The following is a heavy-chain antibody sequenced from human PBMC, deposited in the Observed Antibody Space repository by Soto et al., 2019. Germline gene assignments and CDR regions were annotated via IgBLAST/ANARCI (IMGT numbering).Heavy chain of an antibody. Sequence: GGSLRLSCAASGFTFTSYWMHWVRQAPGKGPVWVSRINKDGTTTAYADSVKGRFTFSRDNSKKTMYLQMNSLRAEDTAVYYCAKTTDGWFSAFEIWGQGTMVTVSS. J-gene: IGHJ3*02. CDR1: GFTFTSYW. D-gene: IGHD6-19*01. V-gene: IGHV3-74*03. CDR3: AKTTDGWFSAFEI. CDR2: INKDGTTT.